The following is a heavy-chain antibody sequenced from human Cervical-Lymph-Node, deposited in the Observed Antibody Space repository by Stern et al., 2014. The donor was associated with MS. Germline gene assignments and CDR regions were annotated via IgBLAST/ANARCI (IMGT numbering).Heavy chain of an antibody. J-gene: IGHJ6*02. CDR1: GDTFTTYA. Sequence: VQLVQSGAEVKKPGSSVKVSCKASGDTFTTYAISWVRQAPGQGLELMGGITPVFGMADYAEKFQARVTITVDRSTSTAYMELRSLRFEDTAVYYCAREVGSLSMDVWGQGTTVTVSS. CDR2: ITPVFGMA. D-gene: IGHD3-16*01. V-gene: IGHV1-69*17. CDR3: AREVGSLSMDV.